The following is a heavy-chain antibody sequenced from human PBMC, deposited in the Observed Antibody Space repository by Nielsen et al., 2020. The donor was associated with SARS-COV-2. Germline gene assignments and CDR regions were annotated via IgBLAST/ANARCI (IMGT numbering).Heavy chain of an antibody. CDR3: ARAPRDGSGLFDY. D-gene: IGHD3-10*01. CDR2: INPADGGT. J-gene: IGHJ4*02. Sequence: ASVKVSCKASGYTFTSYYMHWVRQAPGQGLEWMGIINPADGGTKYAQKFQGRVTMTRDTSTSTAHMEVSSLSFEDTAVYYCARAPRDGSGLFDYWGQGTLVTVSS. V-gene: IGHV1-46*01. CDR1: GYTFTSYY.